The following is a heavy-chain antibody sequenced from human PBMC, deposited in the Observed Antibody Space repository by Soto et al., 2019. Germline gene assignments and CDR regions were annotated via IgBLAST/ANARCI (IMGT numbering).Heavy chain of an antibody. CDR2: ITSRGTDI. CDR1: RFFFGDYA. D-gene: IGHD3-16*01. V-gene: IGHV3-9*01. Sequence: GGSLRLSCAASRFFFGDYAFHWVRQAPGKGLEWVAGITSRGTDIAYADSVKGRFIISRDNAMNALYLHMNSLRLEDTAVYYYAKAVGSNLVGGLPDNWGQGTQVTVSS. J-gene: IGHJ4*02. CDR3: AKAVGSNLVGGLPDN.